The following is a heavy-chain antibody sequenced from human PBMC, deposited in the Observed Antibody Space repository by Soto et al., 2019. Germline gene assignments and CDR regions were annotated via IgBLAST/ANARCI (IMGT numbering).Heavy chain of an antibody. D-gene: IGHD5-18*01. Sequence: QVQLVQSGAEVKKPGSSVKVSCKASGDTLSTHGISWVRQAPGQGLEWMGGTIPIIGTTDYAEKFQGRVTITADESTNTSYMGLSSLRPDDTAVYYCAAGDSSDTGDHWGQGPLVTVSS. CDR2: TIPIIGTT. CDR1: GDTLSTHG. V-gene: IGHV1-69*01. CDR3: AAGDSSDTGDH. J-gene: IGHJ4*02.